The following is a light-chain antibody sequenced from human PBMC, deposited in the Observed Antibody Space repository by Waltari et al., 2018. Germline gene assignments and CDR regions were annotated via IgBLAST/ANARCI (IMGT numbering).Light chain of an antibody. CDR2: EVS. CDR3: TSYISGTTLVI. CDR1: SSDLNGYNY. J-gene: IGLJ2*01. Sequence: QSALTQPASVSGSPGQSITISCTGISSDLNGYNYVSWYQKYPGKAPKLLIYEVSNRPSGVSNRFSGSKSGNTASLSISGLQAEDEADYYCTSYISGTTLVIFGGGTKLTVL. V-gene: IGLV2-14*01.